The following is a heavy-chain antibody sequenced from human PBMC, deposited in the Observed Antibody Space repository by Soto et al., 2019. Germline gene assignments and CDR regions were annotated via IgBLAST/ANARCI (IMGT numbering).Heavy chain of an antibody. V-gene: IGHV3-23*01. D-gene: IGHD4-17*01. CDR2: ISGSGGST. Sequence: EVQLLESGGGLVQPGGSLRLSCAASGFTFSSYAMSWVRQAPGKGLEWVSAISGSGGSTYYADSVKGRFTIYRDNSKNTLYLQMNSLRAEDTAVYYCAKDPLNDYGDYEPFDYWGQGTLVTVSS. CDR1: GFTFSSYA. J-gene: IGHJ4*02. CDR3: AKDPLNDYGDYEPFDY.